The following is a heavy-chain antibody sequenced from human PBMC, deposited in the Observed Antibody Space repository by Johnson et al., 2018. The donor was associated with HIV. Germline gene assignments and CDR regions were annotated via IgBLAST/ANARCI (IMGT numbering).Heavy chain of an antibody. J-gene: IGHJ3*01. V-gene: IGHV3-23*01. CDR1: GFRFNDYA. D-gene: IGHD3-3*01. CDR3: AKKFCSGSCSDRHYAAFDA. Sequence: GFVQPGGSLRLSCAASGFRFNDYALSWVRQAPGKGLEWVSAISFTDMTYYADSVKGRVSISRDNSMNTLYLQMNNLRADDTAVYYCAKKFCSGSCSDRHYAAFDAWGQGTMVAVSS. CDR2: ISFTDMT.